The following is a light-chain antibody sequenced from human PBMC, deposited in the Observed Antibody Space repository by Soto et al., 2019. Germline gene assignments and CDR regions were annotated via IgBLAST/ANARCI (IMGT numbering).Light chain of an antibody. CDR2: DAS. V-gene: IGKV3-11*01. Sequence: EIVVTQSPATLSLSPGERATLSCRASQSVSSHIAWYQQNPGQAPRLLIDDASNRATGIPARFSGSGSGTDFTLTISSLEPEDTAVYYCHQRADWWTFGQGTKA. CDR1: QSVSSH. CDR3: HQRADWWT. J-gene: IGKJ1*01.